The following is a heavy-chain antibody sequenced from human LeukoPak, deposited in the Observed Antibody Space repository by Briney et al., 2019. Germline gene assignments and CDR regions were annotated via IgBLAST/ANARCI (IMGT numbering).Heavy chain of an antibody. CDR2: ISGGGGDT. J-gene: IGHJ4*02. V-gene: IGHV3-23*01. CDR3: LKMGPWIAAAGYEGY. Sequence: GGSLRLSCAASGFTFSSYAITWVRQAPGEGLERVSTISGGGGDTYFADSVKGRFTISRDNSKNTLYLQMNSLRAEDTAVYYCLKMGPWIAAAGYEGYWGQGTLVTVSS. CDR1: GFTFSSYA. D-gene: IGHD6-13*01.